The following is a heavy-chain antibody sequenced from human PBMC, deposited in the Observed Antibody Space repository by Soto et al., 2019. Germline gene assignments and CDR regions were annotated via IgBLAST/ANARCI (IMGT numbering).Heavy chain of an antibody. D-gene: IGHD1-26*01. Sequence: QVQLQESGPGLVKPSGTLSLTCALFGGSMNNVNWRNWVRQPPGKGLEWIGEISHSGSAIYSPSLKSRVTISLDKSKDEFSLNLTAVTAADTAVYYCARDSSSVVESTTHWYFDLWGRGTLVTVSS. J-gene: IGHJ2*01. CDR3: ARDSSSVVESTTHWYFDL. CDR2: ISHSGSA. CDR1: GGSMNNVNW. V-gene: IGHV4-4*02.